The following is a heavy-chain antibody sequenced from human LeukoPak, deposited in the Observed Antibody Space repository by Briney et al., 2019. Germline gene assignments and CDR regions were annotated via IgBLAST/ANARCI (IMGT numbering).Heavy chain of an antibody. D-gene: IGHD6-13*01. Sequence: PGGSLRLSCAASGFTFSSYWMNWVRQAPGKGLEWVANIKQDGSEKYYVDSVKGRFTISRDNAKNSLYLQMNSLRAEDTAVYYCARDVDYSSSPHVDYYYGMDVWGQGTTVTVSS. CDR1: GFTFSSYW. J-gene: IGHJ6*02. V-gene: IGHV3-7*01. CDR3: ARDVDYSSSPHVDYYYGMDV. CDR2: IKQDGSEK.